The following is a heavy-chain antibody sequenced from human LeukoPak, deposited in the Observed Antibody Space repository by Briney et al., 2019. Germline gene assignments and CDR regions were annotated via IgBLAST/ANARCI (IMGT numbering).Heavy chain of an antibody. V-gene: IGHV3-23*01. CDR3: ARGLASVAIFPEY. D-gene: IGHD5-12*01. CDR2: ISGSGDST. Sequence: GGSLRLSCAGSGFAFSNYGMCWVRQAPGKGLEWVSAISGSGDSTFYADSVKGRFTISRDNSKNTLSLQMNSLSAEDTAVYYCARGLASVAIFPEYWGQGTLVTVSS. CDR1: GFAFSNYG. J-gene: IGHJ4*02.